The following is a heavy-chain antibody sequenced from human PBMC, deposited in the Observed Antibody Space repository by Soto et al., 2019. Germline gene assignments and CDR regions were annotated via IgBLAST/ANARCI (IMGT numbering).Heavy chain of an antibody. CDR2: ISYDGSNK. CDR1: GFTFSSNG. Sequence: QVQLVESGGGVVQPGRSLRLSCAASGFTFSSNGMHWVRQAPGKGLEWVAVISYDGSNKYYADSVKGRITISRDNSKHTLHLQMNNLTAEDTAVYYCAKDKRVLRYFDWSDYWGQGTLVTVSS. D-gene: IGHD3-9*01. V-gene: IGHV3-30*18. J-gene: IGHJ4*02. CDR3: AKDKRVLRYFDWSDY.